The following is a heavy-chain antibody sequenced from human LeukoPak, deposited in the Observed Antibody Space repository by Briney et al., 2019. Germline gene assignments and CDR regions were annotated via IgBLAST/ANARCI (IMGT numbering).Heavy chain of an antibody. D-gene: IGHD3-22*01. V-gene: IGHV3-30*02. CDR2: IRYDGSNK. J-gene: IGHJ4*02. CDR1: GFTFNNYG. CDR3: AKDLADYYDSSGSIDY. Sequence: PGGSLRLSCAASGFTFNNYGMHWVRQAPGKGLEWVAFIRYDGSNKYYADSVKGRFTISRDNSKNTLSLQMNSLGAEDTAVFYCAKDLADYYDSSGSIDYWGQGTLVTVSS.